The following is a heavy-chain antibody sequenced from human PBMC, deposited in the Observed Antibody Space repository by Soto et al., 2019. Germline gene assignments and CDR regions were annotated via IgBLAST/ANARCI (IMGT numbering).Heavy chain of an antibody. J-gene: IGHJ4*02. CDR3: ARGRYGDY. V-gene: IGHV1-18*01. D-gene: IGHD1-1*01. Sequence: QVHLVQSGAEVKKPGASVKVSCKASGYTFTSYGITWVRQAPGQGLEWMGWISAHNGNTDYAQQLQGRVIVTRDTPTSTAYMELRSLRSDDTAVYYCARGRYGDYWGQGALVTVSS. CDR1: GYTFTSYG. CDR2: ISAHNGNT.